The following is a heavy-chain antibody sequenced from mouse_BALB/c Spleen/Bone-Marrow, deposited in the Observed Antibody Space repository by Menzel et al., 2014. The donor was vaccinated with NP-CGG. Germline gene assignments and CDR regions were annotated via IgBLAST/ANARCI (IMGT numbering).Heavy chain of an antibody. V-gene: IGHV2-9*02. CDR3: ARVTSSAVGAMDD. Sequence: VQRVESGPGLVAPSQSLSITCTVSGFSLTNYGVHWVRQPPGKGLEWLGVIWAGGSTNYNSALMSRLSISKDNSKSQVFLKMISLQTDDTAMYYCARVTSSAVGAMDDWGQGTSVTVSS. CDR2: IWAGGST. D-gene: IGHD3-2*02. CDR1: GFSLTNYG. J-gene: IGHJ4*01.